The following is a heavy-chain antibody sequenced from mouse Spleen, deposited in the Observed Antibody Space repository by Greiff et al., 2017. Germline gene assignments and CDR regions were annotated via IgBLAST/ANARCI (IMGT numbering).Heavy chain of an antibody. D-gene: IGHD1-2*01. V-gene: IGHV1-54*01. CDR3: ASLRPYWYFDD. J-gene: IGHJ1*01. CDR1: GYAFTNYL. CDR2: INPGSGGT. Sequence: QVQLQQSGAELVRPGTSVKVSCKASGYAFTNYLIEWVKQRPGQGLEWIGVINPGSGGTNYNEKFKGKATLTADKSSSTAYMQLSSLTSDDSAVYFCASLRPYWYFDDWGAGTTVTVSS.